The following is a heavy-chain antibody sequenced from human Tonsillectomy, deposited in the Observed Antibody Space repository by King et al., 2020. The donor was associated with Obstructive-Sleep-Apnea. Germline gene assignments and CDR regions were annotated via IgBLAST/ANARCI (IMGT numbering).Heavy chain of an antibody. CDR3: ARHLDYGDYVEKVFDY. CDR2: ISYDGSNK. J-gene: IGHJ4*02. CDR1: GFTFSNYG. Sequence: VQLVESGGGVVQPGRSLRLSCAVSGFTFSNYGMHWVRQAPGKGLEWVALISYDGSNKYYPDSVKGRFTISRDISKNTLYLQMNSLRADDTALYYCARHLDYGDYVEKVFDYWGQGTLVTVSS. D-gene: IGHD4-17*01. V-gene: IGHV3-30*03.